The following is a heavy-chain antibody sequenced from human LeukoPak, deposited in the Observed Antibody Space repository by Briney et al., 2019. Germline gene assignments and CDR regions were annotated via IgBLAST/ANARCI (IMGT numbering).Heavy chain of an antibody. V-gene: IGHV4-39*07. CDR1: GGSISSSIYC. CDR2: IYYSGST. Sequence: SETLSLTCTVSGGSISSSIYCWGWIRQPPGEGLGWIGSIYYSGSTYYNPSLKSRVTISVDTSNNQFSLNLKSVTPEDTAVYYCARNLIPEQLVLNFWGQGTLVTVSS. D-gene: IGHD6-13*01. J-gene: IGHJ4*02. CDR3: ARNLIPEQLVLNF.